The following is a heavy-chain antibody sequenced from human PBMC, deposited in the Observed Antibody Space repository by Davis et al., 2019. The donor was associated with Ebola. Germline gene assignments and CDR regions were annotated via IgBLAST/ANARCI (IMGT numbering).Heavy chain of an antibody. CDR2: ISGSGGST. D-gene: IGHD3-3*01. Sequence: GGSLRLSCAASGFTFSSYWMSWVRQAPGKGLEWVSGISGSGGSTYYAESVKGRFTISRDNAKNTLYLQMNDLRAEDTAVYYCAREGKVFGCDYWGQGALVTVSS. J-gene: IGHJ4*02. CDR1: GFTFSSYW. V-gene: IGHV3-23*01. CDR3: AREGKVFGCDY.